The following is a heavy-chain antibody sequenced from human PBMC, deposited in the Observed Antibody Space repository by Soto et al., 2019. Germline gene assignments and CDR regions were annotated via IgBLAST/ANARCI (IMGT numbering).Heavy chain of an antibody. V-gene: IGHV1-3*01. CDR3: ARVGPIRFLEWLSDYYYYMDV. Sequence: APVKVSCKASGYTFTSYAMHWVRQAPGQRLEWMGWINAGNGNTKYSQKFQGRVTITRDTSASTAYMELSSLRSEDTAVYYCARVGPIRFLEWLSDYYYYMDVWGKGTTVTVSS. D-gene: IGHD3-3*01. CDR2: INAGNGNT. CDR1: GYTFTSYA. J-gene: IGHJ6*03.